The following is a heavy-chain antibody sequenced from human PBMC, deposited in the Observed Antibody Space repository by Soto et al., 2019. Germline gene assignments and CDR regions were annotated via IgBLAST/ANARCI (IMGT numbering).Heavy chain of an antibody. D-gene: IGHD5-12*01. CDR2: ISSSSSYT. CDR1: GFTFSDYY. J-gene: IGHJ4*02. V-gene: IGHV3-11*05. CDR3: ARDHHRYSGYDYVDY. Sequence: QVQLVESGGGLVKPGGSLRLSCAASGFTFSDYYMSWIRQAPGKGLEWVSYISSSSSYTNYADSVKGRFTISRDNAKNSLYLQMNSRIAEDTAVYYCARDHHRYSGYDYVDYWGQGTLVTVSS.